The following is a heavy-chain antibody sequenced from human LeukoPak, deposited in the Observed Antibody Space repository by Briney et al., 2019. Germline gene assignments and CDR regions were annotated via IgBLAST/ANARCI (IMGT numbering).Heavy chain of an antibody. J-gene: IGHJ4*02. Sequence: SETLSLTCAVYGGSFSGYYWSWIRQPPGKGLEWIGEINHSGSTNYNPSLKSRVTISVDASKNQFSLKLSSVTAADTAVYYCARVSGIAAAGGGDCWGQGTLVTVSS. D-gene: IGHD6-13*01. V-gene: IGHV4-34*01. CDR1: GGSFSGYY. CDR3: ARVSGIAAAGGGDC. CDR2: INHSGST.